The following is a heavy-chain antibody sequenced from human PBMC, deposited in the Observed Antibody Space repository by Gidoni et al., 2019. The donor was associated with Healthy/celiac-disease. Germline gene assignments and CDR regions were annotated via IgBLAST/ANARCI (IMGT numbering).Heavy chain of an antibody. Sequence: QVQLQQWGAGLLKPSETLSLTCAVYGGSFSGYYWSWIRQPPGKGLELIGEINHSGSNNYNPSLESRVTISVDTSKNQFSLKLSSVTAADTAVYYCARGQDCSSCPSGFDYWGQGTLVTVSS. CDR2: INHSGSN. CDR3: ARGQDCSSCPSGFDY. J-gene: IGHJ4*02. D-gene: IGHD6-13*01. V-gene: IGHV4-34*01. CDR1: GGSFSGYY.